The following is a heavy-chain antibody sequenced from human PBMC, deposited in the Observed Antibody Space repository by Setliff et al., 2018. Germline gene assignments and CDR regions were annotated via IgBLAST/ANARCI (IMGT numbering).Heavy chain of an antibody. J-gene: IGHJ4*02. Sequence: PSETLSLTCAVYGGSFSGYYWSWIRQPPGKGLEWIGEINHSGSTNYNPSLKSRVTISVDTSKNQFSLKLSSVTAADTAVYYCARNSVDYDFWSGYYLKGEFDYWGQGTLVTSPQ. CDR2: INHSGST. CDR3: ARNSVDYDFWSGYYLKGEFDY. CDR1: GGSFSGYY. D-gene: IGHD3-3*01. V-gene: IGHV4-34*01.